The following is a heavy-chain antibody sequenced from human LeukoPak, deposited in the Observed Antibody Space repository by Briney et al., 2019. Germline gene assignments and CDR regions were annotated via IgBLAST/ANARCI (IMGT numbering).Heavy chain of an antibody. D-gene: IGHD4-4*01. CDR1: GFTFSAYA. J-gene: IGHJ6*02. V-gene: IGHV3-23*01. CDR3: AKRLRTDSSIWNYYGMDV. Sequence: GGSLRLSCAASGFTFSAYAMSWVRQTPDKGLEWVSVISGSGDATNYADSGKGRFTISRDNSKNILYLQMYSLRADDTAVYYCAKRLRTDSSIWNYYGMDVWGQGTTVSVSS. CDR2: ISGSGDAT.